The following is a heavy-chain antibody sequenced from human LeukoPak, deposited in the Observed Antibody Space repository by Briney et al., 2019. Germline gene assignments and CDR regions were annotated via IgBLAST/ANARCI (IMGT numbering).Heavy chain of an antibody. CDR2: ISWNSGSI. CDR3: AKPNWNYYDSSGYYQAYYFDY. J-gene: IGHJ4*02. V-gene: IGHV3-9*01. CDR1: GFTFSSYS. Sequence: PGGSLRLSCAASGFTFSSYSMNWVRQAPGKGLEWVSGISWNSGSIGYADSVKGRFTISRDNAKNSLYLQMNSLRAEDTALYYCAKPNWNYYDSSGYYQAYYFDYWGQGTLVTVSS. D-gene: IGHD3-22*01.